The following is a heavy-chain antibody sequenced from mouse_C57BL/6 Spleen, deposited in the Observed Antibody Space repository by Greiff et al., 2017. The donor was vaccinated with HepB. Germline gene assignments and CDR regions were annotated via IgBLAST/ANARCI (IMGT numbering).Heavy chain of an antibody. CDR3: ARWGTGLDY. Sequence: QVQLQQSGAALATPGASVTLSCKASGYTFTSYWLHWVNQRPGQGLEWIGYINPSSGYTKYNQKFKDKATLTADKSSSTAYMQLSSLTYEDSAVYYCARWGTGLDYWGQGTTLTVSS. J-gene: IGHJ2*01. CDR2: INPSSGYT. D-gene: IGHD4-1*01. V-gene: IGHV1-7*01. CDR1: GYTFTSYW.